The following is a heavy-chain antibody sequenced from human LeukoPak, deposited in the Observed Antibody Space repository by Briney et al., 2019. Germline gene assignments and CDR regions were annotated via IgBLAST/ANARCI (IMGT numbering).Heavy chain of an antibody. V-gene: IGHV3-23*01. CDR1: GFTFSSYA. CDR3: AKADSGTGAFDY. Sequence: GGSLRLSCAASGFTFSSYAMDWVRQAPGKGLEWVSAISSGGGTTYYADSVKGRFTVSRDNSKNTLYLQMNSLRAEDTAVYYCAKADSGTGAFDYWGRGTLVTVSS. CDR2: ISSGGGTT. J-gene: IGHJ4*02. D-gene: IGHD2-21*01.